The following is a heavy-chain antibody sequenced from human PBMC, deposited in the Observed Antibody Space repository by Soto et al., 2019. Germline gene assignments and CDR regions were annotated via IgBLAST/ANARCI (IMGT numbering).Heavy chain of an antibody. D-gene: IGHD2-2*01. CDR2: ISGSGGST. J-gene: IGHJ6*02. Sequence: GGSLSLSVEALDFTLGGNPWGWFRRPPGKGREWVSAISGSGGSTYYADSVKGRFTISRDNSKNTLYLQMSSLRAEDTAVYYCAKDGDRGIVVVYYYGMDVWGQGTTVTVSS. CDR3: AKDGDRGIVVVYYYGMDV. CDR1: DFTLGGNP. V-gene: IGHV3-23*01.